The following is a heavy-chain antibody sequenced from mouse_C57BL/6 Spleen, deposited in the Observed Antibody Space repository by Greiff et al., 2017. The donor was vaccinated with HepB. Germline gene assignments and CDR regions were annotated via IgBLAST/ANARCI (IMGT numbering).Heavy chain of an antibody. D-gene: IGHD2-5*01. CDR1: GYTFTSYT. CDR2: INPSSGYT. CDR3: ASSYYSNPWFAY. Sequence: QVQLQQSGAELARPGASVKMSCKASGYTFTSYTMHWVKQRPGQGLEWIGYINPSSGYTKYNQKFKDKATLTADKSSSTAYMQLSSLTSEDSAVYYCASSYYSNPWFAYWGQGTLVTVSA. J-gene: IGHJ3*01. V-gene: IGHV1-4*01.